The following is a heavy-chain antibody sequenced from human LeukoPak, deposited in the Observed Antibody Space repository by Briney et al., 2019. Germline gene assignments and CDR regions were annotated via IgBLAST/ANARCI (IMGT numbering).Heavy chain of an antibody. Sequence: GASVKVSCKASGYIFTNYAMHWVRRAPGQGLEWMGGIIPIFGTANCAQKFQGRVTITADESASTAYMELSSLRSEDTAVYYCARFGGGGSYSYFDYWGQGTLVTVSS. D-gene: IGHD1-26*01. J-gene: IGHJ4*02. V-gene: IGHV1-69*13. CDR2: IIPIFGTA. CDR1: GYIFTNYA. CDR3: ARFGGGGSYSYFDY.